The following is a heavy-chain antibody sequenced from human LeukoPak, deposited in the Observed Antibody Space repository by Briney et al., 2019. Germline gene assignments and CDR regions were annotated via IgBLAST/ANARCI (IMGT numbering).Heavy chain of an antibody. V-gene: IGHV3-74*01. J-gene: IGHJ4*02. Sequence: GGSLRLSCAASGFTFSSYWMHWVRQAPGKGLVWVSRINSDGSSTSYADSVKGRFTISRDNAKNTLYLQMNSLRAEDTAVYYCAREYSSGWDEAYYFDYWGQGTLVTVSS. D-gene: IGHD6-19*01. CDR3: AREYSSGWDEAYYFDY. CDR2: INSDGSST. CDR1: GFTFSSYW.